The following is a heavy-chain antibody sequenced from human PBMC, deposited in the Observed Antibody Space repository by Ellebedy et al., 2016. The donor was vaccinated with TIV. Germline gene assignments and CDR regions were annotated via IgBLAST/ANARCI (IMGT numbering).Heavy chain of an antibody. CDR3: VRSIGGSSGY. J-gene: IGHJ4*02. Sequence: HTGGSLRLSXGASGFTFSSHWMHCVRQAPGKGLVWVSNINSDGSITNYADSVKGRFTISRDNAKNTLYLQMNSLRAEDTAVYHCVRSIGGSSGYWGQGTLVAVSS. D-gene: IGHD2-15*01. CDR1: GFTFSSHW. CDR2: INSDGSIT. V-gene: IGHV3-74*01.